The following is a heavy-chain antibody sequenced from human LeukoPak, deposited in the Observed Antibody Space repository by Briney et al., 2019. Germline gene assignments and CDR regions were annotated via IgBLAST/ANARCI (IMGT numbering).Heavy chain of an antibody. V-gene: IGHV4-30-4*01. D-gene: IGHD3-22*01. CDR3: ARGADSSGYYKYAFDI. J-gene: IGHJ3*02. CDR1: GGSISSGDYY. Sequence: PSQTLSLTCTVSGGSISSGDYYWSWIRQPPGKGVEWIGYIYYSGSTYYNPSLKSRVTISVDTSKNQFSLKLSSVTAADTAVYYCARGADSSGYYKYAFDIWGQGTMVTVSS. CDR2: IYYSGST.